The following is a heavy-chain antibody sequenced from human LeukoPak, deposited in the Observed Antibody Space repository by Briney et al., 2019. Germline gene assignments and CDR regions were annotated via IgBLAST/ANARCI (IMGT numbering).Heavy chain of an antibody. Sequence: SETLSLTCTVSGGSISCYYWNWIRQPPGKGLEWIGYIYYSGSTNYNPSLKSRVTISIDTSKNQFSLKLSSVTAADTAVYYCARDRGRPYYFDYWGQGTLVTVSS. V-gene: IGHV4-59*01. CDR2: IYYSGST. CDR3: ARDRGRPYYFDY. J-gene: IGHJ4*02. CDR1: GGSISCYY.